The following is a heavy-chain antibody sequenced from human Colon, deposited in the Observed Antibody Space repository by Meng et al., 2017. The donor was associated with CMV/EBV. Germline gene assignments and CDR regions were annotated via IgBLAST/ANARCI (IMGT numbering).Heavy chain of an antibody. D-gene: IGHD3-16*01. V-gene: IGHV1-2*02. CDR3: ARDVRGSESLDV. Sequence: ASVKVSCKASGYTFTDYYIHWVRQAPDQGLEWMGWINPASGGTTYAQMFQGRVTMTRDTSISTAYMELSRLNSNDTALYYCARDVRGSESLDVWGQGTMVTVSS. J-gene: IGHJ3*01. CDR1: GYTFTDYY. CDR2: INPASGGT.